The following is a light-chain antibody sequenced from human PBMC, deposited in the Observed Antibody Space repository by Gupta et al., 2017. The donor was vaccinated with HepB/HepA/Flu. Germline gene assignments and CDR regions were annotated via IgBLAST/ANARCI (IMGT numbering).Light chain of an antibody. Sequence: QSALTQPASVSGSPGQSITISCTGSSSDIGGYNYVSWYQQHPGKAPKLIIYDVTTRPSGVSNRFSCSKSGNTASLTISGLQAEDEADYDGASFTSSTTLDSVFGGGTKLSVL. CDR1: SSDIGGYNY. CDR3: ASFTSSTTLDSV. CDR2: DVT. V-gene: IGLV2-14*01. J-gene: IGLJ3*02.